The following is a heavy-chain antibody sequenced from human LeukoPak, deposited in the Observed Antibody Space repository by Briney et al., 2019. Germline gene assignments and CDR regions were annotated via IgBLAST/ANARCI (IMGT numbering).Heavy chain of an antibody. V-gene: IGHV3-21*01. CDR2: ISSSSSYI. CDR3: ARDRAAAGTDLDY. Sequence: GGSLRLSCAASGFTFSSYSMNWVRQAPGKGLEWVSSISSSSSYIYYAGSVKGRFTISRDNAKNSLYLQMNSLRAEDTAVYYCARDRAAAGTDLDYWGQGTLVTVSS. D-gene: IGHD6-13*01. J-gene: IGHJ4*02. CDR1: GFTFSSYS.